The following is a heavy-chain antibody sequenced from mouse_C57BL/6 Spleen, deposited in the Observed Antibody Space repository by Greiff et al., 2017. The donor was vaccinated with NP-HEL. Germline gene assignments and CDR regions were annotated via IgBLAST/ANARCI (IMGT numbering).Heavy chain of an antibody. CDR2: INPSTGGT. CDR3: ARSPSFDY. V-gene: IGHV1-42*01. J-gene: IGHJ2*01. CDR1: GYSFTGYY. Sequence: VQLQQSGPELVKPGASVKISCKASGYSFTGYYMNWVKQSPEKSLEWIGEINPSTGGTTYNQKFTAKATLTVDKSSSTDYMQLKSLTSEDSAVYYCARSPSFDYWGQGTTLTVSS.